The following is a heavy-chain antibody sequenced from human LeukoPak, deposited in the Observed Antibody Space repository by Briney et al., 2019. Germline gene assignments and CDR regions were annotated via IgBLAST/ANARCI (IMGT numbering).Heavy chain of an antibody. CDR1: GFTFNSFA. V-gene: IGHV3-23*01. CDR3: AKGYNCGGDCYNFDY. D-gene: IGHD2-21*02. Sequence: GGSLRLSCAASGFTFNSFAMTWVRQAPGEALEWVSAITGSGGSTYYVDSVKARFTISRDNSKNTLYLQMNSLRAEDTAVYYCAKGYNCGGDCYNFDYWGQGTLVTVSS. J-gene: IGHJ4*02. CDR2: ITGSGGST.